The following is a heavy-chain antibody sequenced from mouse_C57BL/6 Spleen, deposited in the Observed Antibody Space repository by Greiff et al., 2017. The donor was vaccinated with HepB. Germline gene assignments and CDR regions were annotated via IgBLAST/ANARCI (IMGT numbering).Heavy chain of an antibody. V-gene: IGHV1-42*01. CDR2: INPSTGGT. CDR1: GYSFTGYY. Sequence: EVQLQQSGPELVKPGASVKISCKASGYSFTGYYMNWVKQSPEKSLEWIGEINPSTGGTTYNQKFKAKATLTVDKSSSTAYMQLKSLTSEDSAVYYCATPRGYWGQGTTLTVSS. J-gene: IGHJ2*01. CDR3: ATPRGY.